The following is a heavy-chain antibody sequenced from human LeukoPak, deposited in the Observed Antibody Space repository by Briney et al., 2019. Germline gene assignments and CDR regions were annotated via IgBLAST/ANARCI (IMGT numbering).Heavy chain of an antibody. V-gene: IGHV4-4*02. CDR2: IYHTGST. J-gene: IGHJ6*02. Sequence: PSETLSLTCAVSGASISSTNWWSWLRQPPGKGLEWIGEIYHTGSTNYNPSLESRVTTSIDKSKNQFSLKLSSVTAADTAVYYCARKGPYGMDVWGQGTTVTVSS. CDR3: ARKGPYGMDV. CDR1: GASISSTNW.